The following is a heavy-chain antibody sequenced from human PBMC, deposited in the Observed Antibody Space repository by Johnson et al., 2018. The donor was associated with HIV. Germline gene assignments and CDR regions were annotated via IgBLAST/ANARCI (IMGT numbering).Heavy chain of an antibody. CDR3: ARSKDCSVSSCPDGFDI. CDR2: ISNSGGTI. J-gene: IGHJ3*02. CDR1: GFTFSDYY. Sequence: QVQLVESGGGLVKPGGSLRLSCLASGFTFSDYYMSWIRQAPGKGLEWVSYISNSGGTIYSADSVQGRFTISRDNAKNSLFLQMNSLRAEDTAVYYCARSKDCSVSSCPDGFDIWGQGTMVIVSS. D-gene: IGHD2-15*01. V-gene: IGHV3-11*04.